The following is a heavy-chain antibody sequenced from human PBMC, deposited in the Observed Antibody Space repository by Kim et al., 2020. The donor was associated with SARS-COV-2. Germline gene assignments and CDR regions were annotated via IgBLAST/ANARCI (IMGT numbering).Heavy chain of an antibody. CDR3: ATRIPYDSSGYPPDAFDI. D-gene: IGHD3-22*01. J-gene: IGHJ3*02. CDR2: FDPEDGET. Sequence: ASVKVSCKVSGYTLTELSMHWVRQAPGKGLEWMGGFDPEDGETIYAQKFQGRVTMTEDTSTDTAYMELSSLRSEDTAVYYCATRIPYDSSGYPPDAFDIWGQGTMVTVSS. V-gene: IGHV1-24*01. CDR1: GYTLTELS.